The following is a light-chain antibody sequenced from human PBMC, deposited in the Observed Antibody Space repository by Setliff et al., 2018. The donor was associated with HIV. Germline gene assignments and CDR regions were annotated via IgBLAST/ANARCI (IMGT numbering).Light chain of an antibody. Sequence: DIQMTQSPSTLSASVGDRVTITCRASQSISSWLAWYQQKPGKAPKLLIYKASSLESGVPSRFSGSGSGTEFTLTISSLQPDDFATYYCQQYNSYPYTFGQGTRLEIK. CDR1: QSISSW. CDR3: QQYNSYPYT. J-gene: IGKJ5*01. CDR2: KAS. V-gene: IGKV1-5*03.